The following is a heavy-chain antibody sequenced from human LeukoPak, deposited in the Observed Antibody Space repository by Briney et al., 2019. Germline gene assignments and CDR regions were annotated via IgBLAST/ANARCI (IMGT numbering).Heavy chain of an antibody. J-gene: IGHJ4*02. CDR1: GFTFSNYA. V-gene: IGHV3-23*01. CDR3: VIWGDYDVLTGYYVPDY. Sequence: PGASLRLSCVASGFTFSNYAMSWVRQAPGKGLEWVSAITGSGTNRYYADSLKGRFTTSRDNSKNTVLLQMNSLRHEDTAIYYCVIWGDYDVLTGYYVPDYWGQGTLVTVAS. D-gene: IGHD3-9*01. CDR2: ITGSGTNR.